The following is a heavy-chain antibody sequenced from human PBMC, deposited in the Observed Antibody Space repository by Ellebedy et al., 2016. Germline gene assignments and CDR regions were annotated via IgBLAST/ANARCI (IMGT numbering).Heavy chain of an antibody. Sequence: SETLSLXXTVSGGSISSYYWSWIRQPPGKGLEWIGYIYYSGSPNYNPSLKSRVTISVDTSKNQFSLKLSSVTAADTAVYYCARGYYDFWSGYYPTNWFDPWGQGTLVTVSS. J-gene: IGHJ5*02. CDR2: IYYSGSP. CDR3: ARGYYDFWSGYYPTNWFDP. V-gene: IGHV4-59*01. CDR1: GGSISSYY. D-gene: IGHD3-3*01.